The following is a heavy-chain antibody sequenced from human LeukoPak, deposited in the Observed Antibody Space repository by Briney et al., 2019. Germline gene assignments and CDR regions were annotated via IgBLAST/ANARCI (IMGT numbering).Heavy chain of an antibody. J-gene: IGHJ5*02. Sequence: ASVKVSCKASGYTFTSYAMNWVRQAPGQGLEWMGWINTNTGNPTYAQGFTGRFVFSLDTSVSTAYLQISSLKAEDTAVYYCATHCSGGSCYFKFDPWGQGTLVTFSS. CDR3: ATHCSGGSCYFKFDP. D-gene: IGHD2-15*01. V-gene: IGHV7-4-1*02. CDR2: INTNTGNP. CDR1: GYTFTSYA.